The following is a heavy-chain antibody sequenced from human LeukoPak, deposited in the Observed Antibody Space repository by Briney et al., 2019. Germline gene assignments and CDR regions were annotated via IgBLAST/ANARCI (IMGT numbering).Heavy chain of an antibody. Sequence: SETLSLTCAVYGGSFSGWIGEINHSGSTNYNPSLKSRVTISVDTSKNQLSLKLTSVTAADTAVYYCARVTDWNDLDYWGQGTLVTVSS. CDR1: GGSFSG. J-gene: IGHJ4*02. V-gene: IGHV4-34*01. D-gene: IGHD1-1*01. CDR3: ARVTDWNDLDY. CDR2: INHSGST.